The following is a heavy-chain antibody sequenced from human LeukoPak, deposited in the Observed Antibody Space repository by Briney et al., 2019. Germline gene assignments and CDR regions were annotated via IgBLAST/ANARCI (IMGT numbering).Heavy chain of an antibody. J-gene: IGHJ4*02. CDR1: GGSISSYF. D-gene: IGHD6-19*01. CDR2: IYTSGST. Sequence: SETLSLTCTVSGGSISSYFWSWIRPPAGKGLEWIGRIYTSGSTNYNPSLKSRVTMSVDTSKNQSSLKLSSVTAADTAVYYCARHDKYSSGWIDYWGQGTLVTVSS. V-gene: IGHV4-4*07. CDR3: ARHDKYSSGWIDY.